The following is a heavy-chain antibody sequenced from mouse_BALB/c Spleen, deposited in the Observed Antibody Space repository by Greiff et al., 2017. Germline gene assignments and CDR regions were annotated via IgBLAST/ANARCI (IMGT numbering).Heavy chain of an antibody. J-gene: IGHJ3*01. CDR1: GFTFSSFG. D-gene: IGHD2-14*01. CDR3: ARSHRYDGAWFAY. CDR2: ISSGSSTI. Sequence: EVQGVESGGGLVQPGGSRKLSCAASGFTFSSFGMHWVRQAPEKGLEWVAYISSGSSTIYYADTVKGRFTISRDNPKNTLFLQMTSLRSEDTAMYYCARSHRYDGAWFAYWGQGTLVTVSA. V-gene: IGHV5-17*02.